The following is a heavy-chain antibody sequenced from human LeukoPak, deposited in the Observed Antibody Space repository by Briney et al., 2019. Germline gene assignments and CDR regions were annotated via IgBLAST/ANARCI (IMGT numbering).Heavy chain of an antibody. Sequence: GGSLRLSCAASGFTFSSYGMHWVRQAPGKGLEWVAVISYDGSNKYYADSVKGRFTISRDNSKNTLYLQMNSLRAEDTAVYYCAKDQEGVYGSGSYPYPLYYYYGMDVWGQGTTVTVSS. CDR1: GFTFSSYG. D-gene: IGHD3-10*01. CDR2: ISYDGSNK. CDR3: AKDQEGVYGSGSYPYPLYYYYGMDV. J-gene: IGHJ6*02. V-gene: IGHV3-30*18.